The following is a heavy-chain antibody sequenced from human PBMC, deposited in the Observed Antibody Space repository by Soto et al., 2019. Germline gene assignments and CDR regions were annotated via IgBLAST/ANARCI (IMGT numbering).Heavy chain of an antibody. CDR2: ISYDGTNE. CDR1: GFTFSSYG. J-gene: IGHJ6*02. D-gene: IGHD3-22*01. CDR3: AKDIISGSSYYFYGMDV. V-gene: IGHV3-30*18. Sequence: PGGSLRLSCAASGFTFSSYGMHWVRQAPGKGLEWVAVISYDGTNEYYADSVRGRFTISRDNSKNTLYLQINSLRAEDTAVYHCAKDIISGSSYYFYGMDVWGQGTTVTVSS.